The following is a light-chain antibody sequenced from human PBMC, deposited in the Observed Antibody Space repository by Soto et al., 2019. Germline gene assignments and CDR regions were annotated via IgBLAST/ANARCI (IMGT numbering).Light chain of an antibody. J-gene: IGLJ2*01. CDR1: SSDVGGYNY. CDR3: SSYTGSNTVI. CDR2: EVS. Sequence: QSALTQAASVSGSPGQSITISCTGTSSDVGGYNYVSWYQQHPGKAPKLMIYEVSNRLSGVSNRFSGSKSGNTASLTISGLQAEDEADYYCSSYTGSNTVIFGGGTKLTVL. V-gene: IGLV2-14*01.